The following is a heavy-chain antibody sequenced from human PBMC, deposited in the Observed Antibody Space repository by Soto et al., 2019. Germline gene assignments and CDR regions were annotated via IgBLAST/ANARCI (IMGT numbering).Heavy chain of an antibody. CDR3: ARHRDGSVTYYNGIDYFDP. CDR2: MYYSGST. CDR1: GGSISSYY. V-gene: IGHV4-59*08. J-gene: IGHJ5*02. Sequence: SETLSLTCTVSGGSISSYYWSWIRQPPGKGLEWIGYMYYSGSTNYNPSLKSRVTISIDTSKNQFSLKLSSVTAADTAVYYCARHRDGSVTYYNGIDYFDPWGQGTLVTVSS. D-gene: IGHD3-10*01.